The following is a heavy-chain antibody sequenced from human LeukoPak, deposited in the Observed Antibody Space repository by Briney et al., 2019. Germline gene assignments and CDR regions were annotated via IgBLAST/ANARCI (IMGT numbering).Heavy chain of an antibody. V-gene: IGHV3-7*01. CDR3: ARQRRYCSGDSCYQRTFDF. J-gene: IGHJ4*02. CDR2: IKQGGSEK. Sequence: QPGGSLRLSCAASGFIFSNYWMSWVREAPGKGLEGVANIKQGGSEKYYVDSVKGRFTISRDNAKNSVYMQMNSLRAEDTAVYSCARQRRYCSGDSCYQRTFDFWGQGTLVTVSS. CDR1: GFIFSNYW. D-gene: IGHD2-15*01.